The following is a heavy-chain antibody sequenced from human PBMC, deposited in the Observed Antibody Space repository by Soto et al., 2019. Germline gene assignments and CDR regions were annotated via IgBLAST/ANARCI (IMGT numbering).Heavy chain of an antibody. CDR3: AMDPYSSGWVDY. V-gene: IGHV3-23*01. D-gene: IGHD6-19*01. CDR2: ISGSGGST. CDR1: GFTFSSYA. J-gene: IGHJ4*02. Sequence: GGSLRLSCAASGFTFSSYAMSWVRQAPGKGLEWVSAISGSGGSTYYADSVKGRFTISRDNSKNTLYLQMNSLRAEDTAVYYCAMDPYSSGWVDYWGQGTLVTVSS.